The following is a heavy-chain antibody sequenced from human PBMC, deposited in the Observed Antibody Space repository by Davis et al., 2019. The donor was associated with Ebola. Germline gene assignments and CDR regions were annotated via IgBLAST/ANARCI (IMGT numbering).Heavy chain of an antibody. CDR3: AKGQRGVPVVY. CDR2: IRSKANSYAT. V-gene: IGHV3-73*01. CDR1: GFTFSGSA. J-gene: IGHJ4*02. Sequence: GESLKISCAASGFTFSGSAMHWVCQASGKGLEWVGRIRSKANSYATAYAASVKGRFTISRDDSKNTAYLQMNSLRAEDTAVYYCAKGQRGVPVVYWGQGTLVTVSS. D-gene: IGHD2-21*01.